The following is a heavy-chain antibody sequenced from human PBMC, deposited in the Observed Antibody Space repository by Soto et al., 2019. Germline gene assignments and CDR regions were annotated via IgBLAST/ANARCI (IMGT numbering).Heavy chain of an antibody. J-gene: IGHJ4*02. CDR3: VRGGYYGSGSYYNLLDY. CDR1: GGSISGYY. CDR2: IYSSGST. D-gene: IGHD3-10*01. Sequence: SETLSLTCTVTGGSISGYYWSWIRQPAGKGLEWIGRIYSSGSTNYNPSLKSRVTMSVDTSKKQFSLKLTSVTAADTAVYYCVRGGYYGSGSYYNLLDYWGQGTLVTVSS. V-gene: IGHV4-4*07.